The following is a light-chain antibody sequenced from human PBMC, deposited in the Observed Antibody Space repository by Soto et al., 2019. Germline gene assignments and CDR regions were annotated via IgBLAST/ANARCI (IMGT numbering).Light chain of an antibody. CDR2: DAS. V-gene: IGKV1-5*01. CDR3: QQYNSFRA. Sequence: QVTRSRSTLSASVRDTVTITCRARQSISIWLAWYQQKPGKAPKLLIYDASILESGVPSRFSGSGSGTEFTLTISSLQPDDFAAYYCQQYNSFRAFGQGTKV. J-gene: IGKJ1*01. CDR1: QSISIW.